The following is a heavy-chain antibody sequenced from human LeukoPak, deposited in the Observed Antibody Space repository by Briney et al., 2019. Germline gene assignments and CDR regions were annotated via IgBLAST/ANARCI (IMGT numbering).Heavy chain of an antibody. CDR2: INHSGST. D-gene: IGHD3-10*01. J-gene: IGHJ4*02. V-gene: IGHV4-34*01. Sequence: SETLSLTCAVYGVSFSGYYWSWIRQPPGKGLEWIGEINHSGSTNYNPSLKSRVTISVDTSKNQFSLKLSSVTAADTAVYYCASGYYGSGSSYWGQGTLVTVSS. CDR1: GVSFSGYY. CDR3: ASGYYGSGSSY.